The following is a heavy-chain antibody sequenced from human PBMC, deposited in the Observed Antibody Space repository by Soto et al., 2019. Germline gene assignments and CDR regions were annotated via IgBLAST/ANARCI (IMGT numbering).Heavy chain of an antibody. CDR2: IYYSGST. CDR3: ARVRRYGYNYRYYYCGMDV. V-gene: IGHV4-59*01. Sequence: SETLSLTCTVSGGSISSYYWSWVRQPPGKGLEWIGYIYYSGSTNYNPSLKSRVTISVATSKNQISPKLSSVTAADTAVYYCARVRRYGYNYRYYYCGMDVRGQGTTV. CDR1: GGSISSYY. J-gene: IGHJ6*01. D-gene: IGHD5-12*01.